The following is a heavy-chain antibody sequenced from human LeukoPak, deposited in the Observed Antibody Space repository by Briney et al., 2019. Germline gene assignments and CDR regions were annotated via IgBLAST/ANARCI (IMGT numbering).Heavy chain of an antibody. CDR3: ARDVVSRYFDL. V-gene: IGHV3-33*01. J-gene: IGHJ2*01. CDR1: EFTFRNYG. Sequence: PGGSLRLSCAASEFTFRNYGMHWVRQAPGKGLEWVAVIWYDGSKKYYEDSVKDRFTISRDNSKNTLYLQMNSPRAEDTAVYYCARDVVSRYFDLWGRGTLVTVSS. D-gene: IGHD2-15*01. CDR2: IWYDGSKK.